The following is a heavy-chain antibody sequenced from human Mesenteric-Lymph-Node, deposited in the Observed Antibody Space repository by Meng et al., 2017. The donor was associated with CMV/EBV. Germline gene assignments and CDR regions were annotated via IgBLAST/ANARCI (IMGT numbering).Heavy chain of an antibody. CDR1: ECTFGYYA. J-gene: IGHJ4*02. V-gene: IGHV3-23*01. Sequence: SECTFGYYAMRWVRQAPGKGLEWVSSISGNSGGTYYADSVKGRFTISRDNSKNTLYLQMNSLRAEDSAVYYCAKDPAYSSSGAFDYWGQGTLVTVSS. CDR3: AKDPAYSSSGAFDY. CDR2: ISGNSGGT. D-gene: IGHD6-13*01.